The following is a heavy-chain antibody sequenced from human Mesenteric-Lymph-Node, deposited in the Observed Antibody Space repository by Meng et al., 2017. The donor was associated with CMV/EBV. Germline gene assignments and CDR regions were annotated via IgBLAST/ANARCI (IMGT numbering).Heavy chain of an antibody. V-gene: IGHV3-20*04. D-gene: IGHD5-18*01. J-gene: IGHJ4*02. CDR2: INWNGGTR. CDR1: GLILDDYD. Sequence: GESLKISCVASGLILDDYDMSWVRQAPGKGLEWVSGINWNGGTRRYADSVKGRFTISRDNTKNSLYLQMNSLRAEDTAVYYCAREYIEDTAMVEGFYFDYWGQGTLVTVSS. CDR3: AREYIEDTAMVEGFYFDY.